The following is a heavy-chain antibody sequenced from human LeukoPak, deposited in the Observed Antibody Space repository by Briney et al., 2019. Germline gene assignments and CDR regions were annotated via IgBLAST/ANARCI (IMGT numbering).Heavy chain of an antibody. J-gene: IGHJ4*02. D-gene: IGHD2-15*01. CDR2: ISSSSIYT. CDR1: GSIFSDYY. CDR3: ARGSPPDY. V-gene: IGHV3-11*05. Sequence: PGGSLRLSCAASGSIFSDYYMSWIRQAPGKGLEWLSYISSSSIYTSYADSVKGRFTISRDNAKNSLYLQLNSLRAEDTAVYYCARGSPPDYWGQGTLVTVSS.